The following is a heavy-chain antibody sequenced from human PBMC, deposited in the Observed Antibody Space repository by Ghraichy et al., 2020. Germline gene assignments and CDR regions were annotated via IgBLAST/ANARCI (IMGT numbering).Heavy chain of an antibody. CDR1: GGSISSGGYS. J-gene: IGHJ4*02. Sequence: SETLSLTCAVSGGSISSGGYSWSWIRQPPGKGLEWIGYLYHSGSTYYNPSLKSRVTISVDRSKNQFSLKLSSVTAADTAVYYCARAEITIFGVVINYWGPGTLVTVSS. CDR3: ARAEITIFGVVINY. V-gene: IGHV4-30-2*01. D-gene: IGHD3-3*01. CDR2: LYHSGST.